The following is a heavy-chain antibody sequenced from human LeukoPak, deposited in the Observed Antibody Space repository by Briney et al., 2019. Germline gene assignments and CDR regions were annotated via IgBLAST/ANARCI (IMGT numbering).Heavy chain of an antibody. V-gene: IGHV4-34*01. CDR2: IHNGGTT. Sequence: PSETLSLTCAVSGGPFSGYFWSWIRQSSGKGLEWIGEIHNGGTTNYNPSLNSRVTISEDTSKNQFYLNLSSVTAADTAVYYCARRYYYNLGSFPFDFWGQGTLVPSPQ. D-gene: IGHD3-10*01. CDR1: GGPFSGYF. J-gene: IGHJ4*02. CDR3: ARRYYYNLGSFPFDF.